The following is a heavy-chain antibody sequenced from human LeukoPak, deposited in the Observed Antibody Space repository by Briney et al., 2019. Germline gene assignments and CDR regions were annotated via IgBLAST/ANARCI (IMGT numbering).Heavy chain of an antibody. CDR1: GYSFTSYW. D-gene: IGHD6-6*01. CDR2: IYPGDSDT. Sequence: GEALEISWKGSGYSFTSYWIGWVRPMPGKGLEWRGIIYPGDSDTRYSPSFQGQVTISADKSISTAYLQWSSLKASDTAMYYCARFPSGSSSKYFQHWGQGTLVTVSS. CDR3: ARFPSGSSSKYFQH. J-gene: IGHJ1*01. V-gene: IGHV5-51*01.